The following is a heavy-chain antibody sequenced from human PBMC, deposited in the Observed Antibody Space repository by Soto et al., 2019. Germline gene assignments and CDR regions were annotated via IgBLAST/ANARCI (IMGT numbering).Heavy chain of an antibody. V-gene: IGHV3-48*02. CDR1: GFTFSTYS. CDR2: ISSSSSTM. CDR3: ARDLAAAAGPPHDY. J-gene: IGHJ4*02. Sequence: GGSLRLSCAASGFTFSTYSMSWVRQAPGKGLEWVSYISSSSSTMYYAGSVKGRFTISRDNAKNSLYLQMNSLRDEDTAVYYCARDLAAAAGPPHDYWGQGTLVTVSS. D-gene: IGHD6-13*01.